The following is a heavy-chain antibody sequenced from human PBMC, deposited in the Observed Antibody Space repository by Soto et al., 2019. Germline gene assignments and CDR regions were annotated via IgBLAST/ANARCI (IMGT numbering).Heavy chain of an antibody. CDR1: GFTFTRYS. V-gene: IGHV3-21*04. CDR2: ISSTTNYI. J-gene: IGHJ6*02. CDR3: AREVQRMHQLLISIPHYYYYGMDG. Sequence: PGGSLRLSCAASGFTFTRYSMNWVRQAPGKGLEWVSSISSTTNYIYYVDPMKGRFTISRDNAKNSLYLEMNSLRAEDTAVYYCAREVQRMHQLLISIPHYYYYGMDGWGQGTTVTVSS. D-gene: IGHD2-2*01.